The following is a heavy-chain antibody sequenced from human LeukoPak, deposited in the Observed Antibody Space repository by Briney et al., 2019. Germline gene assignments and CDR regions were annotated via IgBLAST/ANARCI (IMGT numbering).Heavy chain of an antibody. Sequence: GASVKVSCKASGGTFSSYAISWVRQAPGQGLEWMGGIIPIFGTANYAQKFQGRVTITADKSTSTAYMELSSLRSEDTAEYYCASYANYYGSGSYYYWGQGTLVTVSS. J-gene: IGHJ4*02. CDR2: IIPIFGTA. CDR1: GGTFSSYA. V-gene: IGHV1-69*06. CDR3: ASYANYYGSGSYYY. D-gene: IGHD3-10*01.